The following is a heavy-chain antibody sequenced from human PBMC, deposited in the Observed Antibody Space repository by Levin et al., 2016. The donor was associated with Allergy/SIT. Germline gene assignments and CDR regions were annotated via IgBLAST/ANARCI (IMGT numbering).Heavy chain of an antibody. CDR3: AREGIYCGGDCYYGRAFDI. Sequence: SETLSLTCAVSGYSISSGYYWGWIRQPPGKGLEWIGSIYHSGSTYYNPSLKSRVTISVDTSKNQFSLKLSSVTAADTAVYYCAREGIYCGGDCYYGRAFDIWGQGTMVTVSS. J-gene: IGHJ3*02. D-gene: IGHD2-21*01. CDR1: GYSISSGYY. V-gene: IGHV4-38-2*02. CDR2: IYHSGST.